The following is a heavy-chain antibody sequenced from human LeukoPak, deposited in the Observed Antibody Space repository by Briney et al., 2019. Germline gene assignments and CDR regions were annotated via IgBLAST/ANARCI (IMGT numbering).Heavy chain of an antibody. CDR2: MNPNSGNT. J-gene: IGHJ6*03. V-gene: IGHV1-8*01. Sequence: ASVKVSCKASGYTFTSYDINWVRQATGQGLEWMGWMNPNSGNTGYAQKFQGRVTMTRNTSISTAYMELSSLRSEDTAVYYCAGATTVTTFDYYYYMDVWGKGTTVTVSS. CDR3: AGATTVTTFDYYYYMDV. D-gene: IGHD4-17*01. CDR1: GYTFTSYD.